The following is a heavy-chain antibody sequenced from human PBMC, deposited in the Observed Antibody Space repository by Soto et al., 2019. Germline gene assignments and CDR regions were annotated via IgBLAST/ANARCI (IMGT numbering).Heavy chain of an antibody. CDR1: GFTFSTDS. CDR2: ISTSGATR. CDR3: ARFFGSGFDY. Sequence: EVQLVESGGGLVQPGGSPRLSCVASGFTFSTDSMNWVHQAPGKGLEWVAHISTSGATRYYADSVKGRFTISRDNAKTSLYLQMDSLRNEDTAVYYCARFFGSGFDYWGQGTLVTVSS. J-gene: IGHJ4*02. V-gene: IGHV3-48*02. D-gene: IGHD6-19*01.